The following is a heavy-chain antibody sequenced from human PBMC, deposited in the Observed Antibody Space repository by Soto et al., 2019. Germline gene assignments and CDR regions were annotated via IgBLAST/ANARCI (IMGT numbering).Heavy chain of an antibody. Sequence: QITLKESGPTLVKPTQTLTLTCSFSGFSLSTTGVAVGWIRQPPGNALECLVLIYWDDDKRYSPSLKSRLTITRDTSKNQVLLTMTDMDPVDTATYYCAHRVDYRGSWNTGYFDYWGQGTLVTVSS. CDR1: GFSLSTTGVA. CDR2: IYWDDDK. D-gene: IGHD2-15*01. V-gene: IGHV2-5*02. J-gene: IGHJ4*02. CDR3: AHRVDYRGSWNTGYFDY.